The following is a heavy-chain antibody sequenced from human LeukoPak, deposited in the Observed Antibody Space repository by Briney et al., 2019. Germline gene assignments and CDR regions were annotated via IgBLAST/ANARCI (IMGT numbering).Heavy chain of an antibody. Sequence: GGSLRLSCAASGFTFSSYWMSWVRQAPGKGLEWVANIKQDGSEKYYVDSVKGRFTISRDNAKNSLYLQMNSLRAEDTAVYYCARDRSPGIAAAAPSWFDPWGQGTLVTVSS. J-gene: IGHJ5*02. CDR2: IKQDGSEK. CDR3: ARDRSPGIAAAAPSWFDP. V-gene: IGHV3-7*01. D-gene: IGHD6-13*01. CDR1: GFTFSSYW.